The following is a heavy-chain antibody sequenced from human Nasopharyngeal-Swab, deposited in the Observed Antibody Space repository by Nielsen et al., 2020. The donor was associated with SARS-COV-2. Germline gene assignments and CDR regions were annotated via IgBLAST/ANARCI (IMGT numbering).Heavy chain of an antibody. Sequence: SVKVSCKASGCIFSSYAISWVRQAPGQGLEWMGGIIPIFGTANYAQKFQGRVTITADKSTSTAYMELSSLRSEDTAVYYCARDSSDSYYGMDVWGQGTTVTVSS. J-gene: IGHJ6*02. CDR3: ARDSSDSYYGMDV. CDR2: IIPIFGTA. V-gene: IGHV1-69*06. CDR1: GCIFSSYA.